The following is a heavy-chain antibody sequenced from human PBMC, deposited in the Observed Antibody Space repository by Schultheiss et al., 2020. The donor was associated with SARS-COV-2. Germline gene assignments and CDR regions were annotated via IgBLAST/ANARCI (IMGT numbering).Heavy chain of an antibody. CDR1: GGSISSGGYS. Sequence: SQTLSLTCAVSGGSISSGGYSWSWIRQPPGKGLEWIGYIYHSGSTYYNPSLKSRVTISVDTSKNQFSLKLSSVTAADTAVYYCARDDSSSWANWFDPWGQGTLVTVSS. CDR3: ARDDSSSWANWFDP. J-gene: IGHJ5*02. D-gene: IGHD6-13*01. CDR2: IYHSGST. V-gene: IGHV4-30-2*01.